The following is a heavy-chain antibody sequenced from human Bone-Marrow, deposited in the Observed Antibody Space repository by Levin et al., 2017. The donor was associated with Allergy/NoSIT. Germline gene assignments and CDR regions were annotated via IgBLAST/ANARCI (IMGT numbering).Heavy chain of an antibody. D-gene: IGHD2-21*02. Sequence: GASVKVSCKASGYTFASYDIGWVRQAPGQGLEWLGWMNSNTGNTGYAQKFQGRVTLTRTTSLSTAYMELSSLKSEDTAVYYCARGRCGGDCSSKYYFDYWGQGTLVTVSS. CDR1: GYTFASYD. V-gene: IGHV1-8*01. CDR2: MNSNTGNT. J-gene: IGHJ4*02. CDR3: ARGRCGGDCSSKYYFDY.